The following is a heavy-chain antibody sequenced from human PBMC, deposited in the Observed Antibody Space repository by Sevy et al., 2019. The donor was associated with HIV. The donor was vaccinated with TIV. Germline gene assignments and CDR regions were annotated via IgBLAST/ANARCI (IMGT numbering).Heavy chain of an antibody. CDR3: ARANLRLTGSSWFPYYYYGMDV. V-gene: IGHV1-2*06. CDR1: GYTFTGYY. CDR2: INPNSGGT. Sequence: ASVKVSCKASGYTFTGYYMHWVRQAPGQGLEWMGRINPNSGGTNYAQKFQGRFTMTRDTSISTAYMERGRLRSDDTAVYYCARANLRLTGSSWFPYYYYGMDVWGQGTTVTVSS. J-gene: IGHJ6*02. D-gene: IGHD6-13*01.